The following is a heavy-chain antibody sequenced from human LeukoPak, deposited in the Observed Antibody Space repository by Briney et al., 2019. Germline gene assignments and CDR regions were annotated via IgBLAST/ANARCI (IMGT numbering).Heavy chain of an antibody. J-gene: IGHJ4*02. CDR3: ARGGLGYAYYFDY. D-gene: IGHD1-1*01. CDR1: GGSFSGYY. V-gene: IGHV4-34*01. CDR2: INHSGST. Sequence: SETLSLTCAVYGGSFSGYYWSWIRQPPGKGLEWIGEINHSGSTNYNPSLKSRVTISVDTSKNQFSLKLGSVTAADTAVYYCARGGLGYAYYFDYWGQGTLVTVSS.